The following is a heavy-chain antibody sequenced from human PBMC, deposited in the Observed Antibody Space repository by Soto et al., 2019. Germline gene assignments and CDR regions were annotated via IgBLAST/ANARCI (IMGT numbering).Heavy chain of an antibody. CDR2: IYYRGST. J-gene: IGHJ3*02. CDR3: ARANSRDYIWGGDAFDI. V-gene: IGHV4-31*03. Sequence: QVQLQESGPGLVKPSQTLSLTCTVSGGSISSGGYYWSWIRQHPGKGLEWIGYIYYRGSTYYNPSLKSRVTISVDTSKNQFSLKLSSVTAADTAVYYCARANSRDYIWGGDAFDIWGQGTMVTVSS. CDR1: GGSISSGGYY. D-gene: IGHD3-16*01.